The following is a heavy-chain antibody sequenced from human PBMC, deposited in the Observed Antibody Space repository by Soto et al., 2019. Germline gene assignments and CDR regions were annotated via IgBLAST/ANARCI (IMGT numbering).Heavy chain of an antibody. CDR2: IYYSVTT. V-gene: IGHV4-31*03. CDR3: PRRAFPQWINGVCYKDGLWEY. CDR1: GGSVSSGGYY. D-gene: IGHD2-8*01. J-gene: IGHJ4*02. Sequence: PSETLSLTCTVSGGSVSSGGYYCSWIRQHPGTGLEGIGYIYYSVTTYFNPSLKRRASISLHTSKHEFSLKLTSVPAADTAVYYGPRRAFPQWINGVCYKDGLWEYWVQGAMVTVSS.